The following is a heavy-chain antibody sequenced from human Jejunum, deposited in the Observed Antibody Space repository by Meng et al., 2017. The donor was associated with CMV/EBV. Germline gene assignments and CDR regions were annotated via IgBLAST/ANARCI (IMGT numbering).Heavy chain of an antibody. CDR3: ARNARGSGY. CDR2: IKQDGSEK. CDR1: GFTFRTYW. J-gene: IGHJ4*02. D-gene: IGHD3-10*01. Sequence: SCAASGFTFRTYWMTWVRQAPGKGLEWVANIKQDGSEKYYVDSVKGRFTIYRDNAKNSLFLQMNSLRAEDTAMYYCARNARGSGYWGQGTLVTVSS. V-gene: IGHV3-7*01.